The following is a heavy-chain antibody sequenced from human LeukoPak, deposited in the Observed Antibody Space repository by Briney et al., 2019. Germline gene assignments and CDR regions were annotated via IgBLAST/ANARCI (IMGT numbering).Heavy chain of an antibody. CDR3: ASGGLCGGSCYSDYYYYMDV. Sequence: SVKVSCKASGGTFSSYAISWVRQAPGQGLEWMGGIIPIFGTANYAQKFQGRVTITADKSTSTAYMELSSLRSEDTAVYYCASGGLCGGSCYSDYYYYMDVWGKGTTVTVSS. CDR2: IIPIFGTA. D-gene: IGHD2-15*01. V-gene: IGHV1-69*06. J-gene: IGHJ6*03. CDR1: GGTFSSYA.